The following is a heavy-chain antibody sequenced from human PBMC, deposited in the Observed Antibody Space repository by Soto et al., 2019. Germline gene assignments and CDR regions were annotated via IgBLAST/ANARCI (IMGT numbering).Heavy chain of an antibody. CDR2: ISAYNGNT. CDR1: GYTFTSYG. D-gene: IGHD2-15*01. CDR3: ARSCSGGSCYYYYGMDV. Sequence: ASVKVSCKASGYTFTSYGISWVRQAPGQGLEWMGWISAYNGNTDYAQKLQGRVTMTTDTSTSTAYMELRSLRSDDTAVYYCARSCSGGSCYYYYGMDVWGQGAAVTVSS. V-gene: IGHV1-18*04. J-gene: IGHJ6*02.